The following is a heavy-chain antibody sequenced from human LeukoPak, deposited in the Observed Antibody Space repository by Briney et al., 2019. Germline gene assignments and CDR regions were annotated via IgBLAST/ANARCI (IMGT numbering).Heavy chain of an antibody. D-gene: IGHD4-17*01. J-gene: IGHJ4*02. Sequence: SETLSLTCAVYGGSFSGYYWSWIRQPPGKGLEWIGRIYTSGTTHYNPSLKSRVTMSVDTSKNQFSLKLSSVTAADTAVYYCARLSTVTTSFDYWGQGTLVTVSS. V-gene: IGHV4-59*10. CDR1: GGSFSGYY. CDR2: IYTSGTT. CDR3: ARLSTVTTSFDY.